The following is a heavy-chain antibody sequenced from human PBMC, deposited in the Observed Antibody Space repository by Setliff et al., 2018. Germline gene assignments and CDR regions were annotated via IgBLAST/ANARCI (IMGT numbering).Heavy chain of an antibody. CDR1: GFTFDDYG. CDR3: AREGDVGYSYGFGYFDY. D-gene: IGHD5-18*01. CDR2: INWNGGST. V-gene: IGHV3-20*04. J-gene: IGHJ4*02. Sequence: GGSLRLSCAASGFTFDDYGMSWVRQAPGKGLEWVSGINWNGGSTGYADSVKGRFTISRDNAKNSLYLQMNSLRAEDTALYYCAREGDVGYSYGFGYFDYWGQGTLVTVSS.